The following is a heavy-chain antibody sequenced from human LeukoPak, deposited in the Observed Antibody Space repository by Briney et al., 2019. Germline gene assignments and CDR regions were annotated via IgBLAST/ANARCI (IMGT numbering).Heavy chain of an antibody. V-gene: IGHV3-64*02. CDR3: ARVGPATAFDY. J-gene: IGHJ4*02. Sequence: GGSLRLSCAASGFTLSSFSMHWVRQSPGRGLEYVSAINYKGGTTYYADSVKDRFTISRDNSRNTLYLQMASLRDEDMGVYYCARVGPATAFDYWGQGILVTVSS. CDR2: INYKGGTT. CDR1: GFTLSSFS.